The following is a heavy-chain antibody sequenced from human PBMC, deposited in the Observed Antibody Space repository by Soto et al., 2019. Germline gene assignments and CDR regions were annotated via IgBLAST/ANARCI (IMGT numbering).Heavy chain of an antibody. V-gene: IGHV1-69*04. Sequence: GASVKVSCKASGGTFSSYTISWVRQAPGQGLEWMGRIIPILGIANYAQKFQGRVTITADKSTSTAYMELSSLRAEDTAVYYCTRDRPGPQHYFDYWGQGNMVTVSS. CDR2: IIPILGIA. CDR3: TRDRPGPQHYFDY. CDR1: GGTFSSYT. J-gene: IGHJ4*02. D-gene: IGHD6-6*01.